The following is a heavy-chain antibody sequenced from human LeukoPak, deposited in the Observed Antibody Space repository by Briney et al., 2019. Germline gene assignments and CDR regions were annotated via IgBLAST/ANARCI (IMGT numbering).Heavy chain of an antibody. V-gene: IGHV3-23*01. CDR2: ISGSGGST. Sequence: EGSLRLSCAASGFTFSSYAMSWVRQAPGKGLEWVSAISGSGGSTYYADSVKGRFTISRDNSKNTLYLQMNSLRAEDTAVYYCAKSSGYYGSGSYSYFDYWGQGTLVTVSS. CDR1: GFTFSSYA. CDR3: AKSSGYYGSGSYSYFDY. D-gene: IGHD3-10*01. J-gene: IGHJ4*02.